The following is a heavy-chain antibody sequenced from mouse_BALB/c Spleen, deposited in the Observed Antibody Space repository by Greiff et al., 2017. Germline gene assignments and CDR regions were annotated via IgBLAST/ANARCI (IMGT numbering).Heavy chain of an antibody. CDR3: ARDMDGYDDYYAMDY. Sequence: EVQLVESGGGLVQPGGSLRLSCATSGFTFTDYYMSWVRQPPGKALEWLGFIRNKANGYTTEYSASVKGRFTISRDNSQSILYLQMNTLRAEDSATYYCARDMDGYDDYYAMDYWGQGTSVTVSS. CDR1: GFTFTDYY. V-gene: IGHV7-3*02. D-gene: IGHD2-2*01. CDR2: IRNKANGYTT. J-gene: IGHJ4*01.